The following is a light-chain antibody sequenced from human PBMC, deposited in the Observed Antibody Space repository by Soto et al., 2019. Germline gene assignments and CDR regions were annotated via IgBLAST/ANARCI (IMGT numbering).Light chain of an antibody. CDR2: EAS. V-gene: IGKV3-15*01. J-gene: IGKJ2*01. CDR3: QQYNNWPPYT. CDR1: QSISTN. Sequence: EIEMTQSPATLSVSPGERATLSCRASQSISTNLAWYQQKPGQAPRLLIYEASTRATGIPARFSGSGSGTEFTLTISSLQSEDFAVYYCQQYNNWPPYTFGQGTKLEIK.